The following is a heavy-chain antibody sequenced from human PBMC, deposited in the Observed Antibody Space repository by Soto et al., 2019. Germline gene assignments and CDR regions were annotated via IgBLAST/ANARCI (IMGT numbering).Heavy chain of an antibody. J-gene: IGHJ4*02. D-gene: IGHD1-26*01. CDR3: ARDRSLHSGTKYYFDY. V-gene: IGHV1-69*12. CDR1: GGTFSSYA. CDR2: IIPIFGTA. Sequence: QVLLVQSGGEVKKPGSSVKVSCKASGGTFSSYAISWVRQAPGQGLEWMGGIIPIFGTANYAQKFQGRVTITADESTSTAYMELSSLRSEDTAVYYCARDRSLHSGTKYYFDYWGQGTLVTVSS.